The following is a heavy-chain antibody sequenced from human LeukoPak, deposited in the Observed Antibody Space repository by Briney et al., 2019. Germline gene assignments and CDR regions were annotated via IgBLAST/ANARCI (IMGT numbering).Heavy chain of an antibody. CDR1: GYSFTRKW. CDR3: ARLWFGVQGWFDP. CDR2: INPGDSDS. Sequence: GESLKISCKGSGYSFTRKWIGWVRQMPGKGLEWMAIINPGDSDSRYSPSIQGQVTISADKSINTAYLQWSSLKASDTAMYYCARLWFGVQGWFDPWGQGTLVTVSS. V-gene: IGHV5-51*01. J-gene: IGHJ5*02. D-gene: IGHD3-10*01.